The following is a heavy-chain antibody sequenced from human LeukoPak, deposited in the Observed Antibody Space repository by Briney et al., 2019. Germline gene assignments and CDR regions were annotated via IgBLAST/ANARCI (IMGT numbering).Heavy chain of an antibody. CDR2: ISYDGSNK. CDR3: ARDPLVFGVVNNWFDP. D-gene: IGHD3-3*01. V-gene: IGHV3-30*04. CDR1: GFTFSSYA. Sequence: QPGRSLRLSCAASGFTFSSYAMHWVRQAPGKGLEWVAVISYDGSNKYYADSVKGRFTISRDNPKNTLYLQMNSLRAEDTAVYYCARDPLVFGVVNNWFDPWGQGTLVTVSS. J-gene: IGHJ5*02.